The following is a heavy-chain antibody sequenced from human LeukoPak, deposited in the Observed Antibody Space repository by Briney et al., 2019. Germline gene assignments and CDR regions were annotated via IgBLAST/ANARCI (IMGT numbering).Heavy chain of an antibody. J-gene: IGHJ6*03. CDR3: ARDGIPPNSGPYYMDV. CDR2: IYSSGST. Sequence: SETLSLTCTVSGGSISNYYWSWIRQSPEKGLEWIGYIYSSGSTNYNPFLKSRVTISVDTSKNQFSLKLSSVTAADTAVYYCARDGIPPNSGPYYMDVWGKGTTVTISS. V-gene: IGHV4-59*01. D-gene: IGHD1-14*01. CDR1: GGSISNYY.